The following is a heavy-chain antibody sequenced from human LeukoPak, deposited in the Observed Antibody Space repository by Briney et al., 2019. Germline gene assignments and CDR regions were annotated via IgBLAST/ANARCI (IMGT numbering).Heavy chain of an antibody. CDR3: AKLDSSGWPVECMDV. D-gene: IGHD3-22*01. Sequence: AAVKVSCKASGYTFTNYDLSWVRQAPGEGLEWMGGVSDYNGYTAYAHKFYGRVTITTDTYTRTVYMDLRSLRSDDTAVYYCAKLDSSGWPVECMDVWGQGTTVTVSS. J-gene: IGHJ6*02. V-gene: IGHV1-18*01. CDR1: GYTFTNYD. CDR2: VSDYNGYT.